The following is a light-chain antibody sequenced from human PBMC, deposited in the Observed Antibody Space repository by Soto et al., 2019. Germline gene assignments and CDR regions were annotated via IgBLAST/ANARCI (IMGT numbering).Light chain of an antibody. Sequence: QSALTQRPSVSGTPGQRVSISCSGDSSTFANNYVHWYQQVPGAAPKLLMYRTDQRPSGVPERFSGSKSGTSASLTISGLRPEDEAQYYCAAYTGNWNGPVFGGGTKVTVL. V-gene: IGLV1-47*01. J-gene: IGLJ2*01. CDR2: RTD. CDR1: SSTFANNY. CDR3: AAYTGNWNGPV.